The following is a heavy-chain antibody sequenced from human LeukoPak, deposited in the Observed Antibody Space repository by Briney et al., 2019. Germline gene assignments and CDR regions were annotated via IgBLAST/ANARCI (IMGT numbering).Heavy chain of an antibody. V-gene: IGHV3-72*01. CDR2: TKNKADNFAT. Sequence: GGSLRLSCAASGFTLSDYYMNWVRQAPGKGLEWVGHTKNKADNFATEYAASVKGRFTISRDDSRNSVFLQMNSLKTDDTAVYYCTRWRSGISDWGQGTLVTVSS. J-gene: IGHJ4*02. D-gene: IGHD3-3*01. CDR1: GFTLSDYY. CDR3: TRWRSGISD.